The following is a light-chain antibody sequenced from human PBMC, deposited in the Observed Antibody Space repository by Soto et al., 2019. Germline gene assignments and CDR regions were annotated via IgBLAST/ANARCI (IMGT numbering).Light chain of an antibody. J-gene: IGKJ5*01. CDR1: QGISSW. V-gene: IGKV1-12*01. Sequence: DIQMTQSPSSVSASVGARLTITCRASQGISSWLAWYQQTPGKAPKLLLDAASCLQRGVPSRFSGGGAGTDFTITISSLQNEDFATYYCQQANSFPRTFGQGTRLEIK. CDR3: QQANSFPRT. CDR2: AAS.